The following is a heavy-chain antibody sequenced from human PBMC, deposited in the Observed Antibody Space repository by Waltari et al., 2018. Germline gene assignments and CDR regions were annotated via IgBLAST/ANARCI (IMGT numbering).Heavy chain of an antibody. J-gene: IGHJ4*02. V-gene: IGHV3-23*01. CDR3: AKCTQYGGGCTDY. CDR1: GFTFRSYA. D-gene: IGHD2-15*01. Sequence: EVQRLESGGGLVQPGGSLRLSCAASGFTFRSYAMSGVRQAPGKGLEGVSAIVVSVGSTYDADSGKGRCTMSRENSKNTLYLQMNSLRAGDTAVYYCAKCTQYGGGCTDYWGQGTLVTVSS. CDR2: IVVSVGST.